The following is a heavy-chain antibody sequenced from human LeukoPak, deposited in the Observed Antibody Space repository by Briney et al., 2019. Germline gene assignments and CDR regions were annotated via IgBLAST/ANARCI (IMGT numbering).Heavy chain of an antibody. CDR1: GGSISSSSYC. CDR3: ARDWRYSSSWYYFDY. J-gene: IGHJ4*02. Sequence: SETLSLTCTVSGGSISSSSYCWGWIRQPPGKGLEWIGSIYYSGSTYYNPSLKSRVTISVDTSKNQFSLKLSSVTAADTAVYYCARDWRYSSSWYYFDYWGQGTLVTVSS. CDR2: IYYSGST. V-gene: IGHV4-39*07. D-gene: IGHD6-13*01.